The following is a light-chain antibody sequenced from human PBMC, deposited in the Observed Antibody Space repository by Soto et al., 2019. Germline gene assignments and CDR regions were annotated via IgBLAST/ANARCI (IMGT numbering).Light chain of an antibody. CDR1: QIVGSN. CDR2: GAF. Sequence: EIVLTQSPVTVSVSPGERATLSCRTSQIVGSNFAWYQQKPGQAPRLLMYGAFIRAPGFPVRFRGTGSGSEFTLTISSLQSEDGALYYCQQYDKWPYTFGQGTTLEIK. J-gene: IGKJ2*01. V-gene: IGKV3-15*01. CDR3: QQYDKWPYT.